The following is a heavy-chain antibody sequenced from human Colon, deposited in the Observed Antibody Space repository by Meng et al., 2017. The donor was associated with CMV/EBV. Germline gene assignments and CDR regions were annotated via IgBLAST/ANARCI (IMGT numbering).Heavy chain of an antibody. Sequence: GESLMISCAASGFIFSSHWMTWVRQAPGTGLEWVANIKQDGSEKYYADSVKGRFTISRDNAKFSLYLQMNSVRADDKAVYYCARPDGFGRAGSEWGQGTLVTVSS. CDR2: IKQDGSEK. J-gene: IGHJ4*02. CDR1: GFIFSSHW. D-gene: IGHD3-3*01. CDR3: ARPDGFGRAGSE. V-gene: IGHV3-7*01.